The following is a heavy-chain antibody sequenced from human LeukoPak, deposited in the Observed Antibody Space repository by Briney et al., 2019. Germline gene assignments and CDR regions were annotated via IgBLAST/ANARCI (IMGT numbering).Heavy chain of an antibody. CDR2: IYHSGST. CDR1: GGSISGGGYS. V-gene: IGHV4-30-2*01. D-gene: IGHD2-15*01. Sequence: PSQTLSLTCAVSGGSISGGGYSWSWIRQPPGKGLEWIGYIYHSGSTYYNPSLKSRVTISVDRSKNQFSLKLSSVTAADTAVYYCARGGYCSGGSCYSDYYYGMDVWGKGTTVTVSS. J-gene: IGHJ6*04. CDR3: ARGGYCSGGSCYSDYYYGMDV.